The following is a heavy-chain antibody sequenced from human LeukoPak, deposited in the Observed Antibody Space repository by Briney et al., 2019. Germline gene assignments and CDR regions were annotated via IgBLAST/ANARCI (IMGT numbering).Heavy chain of an antibody. V-gene: IGHV4-38-2*02. CDR1: GYSISSGYY. CDR2: IYHSGST. Sequence: PSETLSLTCTVSGYSISSGYYWGWIRQPPGKGLEWIGSIYHSGSTYYNPSLKSRVTISVDTSKNQLSLKLSSVTAADTAVYYCNIVVVTATRSKTTNGDYWGQGTLVTVSS. J-gene: IGHJ4*02. CDR3: NIVVVTATRSKTTNGDY. D-gene: IGHD2-21*02.